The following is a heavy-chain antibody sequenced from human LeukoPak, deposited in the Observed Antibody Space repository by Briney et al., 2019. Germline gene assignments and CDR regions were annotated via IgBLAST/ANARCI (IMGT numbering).Heavy chain of an antibody. V-gene: IGHV5-51*01. CDR2: IYPGDSDT. Sequence: GXSLQISCQGSGSNFTSYWIGGVRQLPGKGLEGMGIIYPGDSDTRYSPSCQGQVTISADKSISTAYLQWSSLKASDTAMYYCARFEKQQLDPFDYWGQGTLVTVSS. CDR1: GSNFTSYW. D-gene: IGHD6-13*01. CDR3: ARFEKQQLDPFDY. J-gene: IGHJ4*02.